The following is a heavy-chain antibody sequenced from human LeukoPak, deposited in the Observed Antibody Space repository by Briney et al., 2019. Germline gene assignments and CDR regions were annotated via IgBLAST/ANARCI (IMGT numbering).Heavy chain of an antibody. J-gene: IGHJ4*02. Sequence: GGSLRLSCAASGFTFSSYGMHWVRQAPGKGLEWVAVIWYDGSNKYYADSVKGRFTISRDNSKNTLCLQMNSLRAEDTAVYYCAKTIFGVVSAFDYWGQGTLVTVSS. CDR1: GFTFSSYG. CDR2: IWYDGSNK. V-gene: IGHV3-33*06. D-gene: IGHD3-3*01. CDR3: AKTIFGVVSAFDY.